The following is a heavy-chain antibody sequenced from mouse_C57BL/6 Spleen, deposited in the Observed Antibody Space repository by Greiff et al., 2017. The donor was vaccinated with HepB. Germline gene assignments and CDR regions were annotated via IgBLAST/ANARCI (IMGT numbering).Heavy chain of an antibody. D-gene: IGHD3-2*02. Sequence: QVHVKQSGAELAKPGASVKLSCKASGYTFTSYWMHWVKQRPGQGLEWIGYINPSSGYTKYNQKFKDKATLTADKSSSTAYMQLSSLTYEDSAVYYCAIDSSGYTWFAYWCQGTLVTVSA. J-gene: IGHJ3*01. CDR1: GYTFTSYW. CDR3: AIDSSGYTWFAY. V-gene: IGHV1-7*01. CDR2: INPSSGYT.